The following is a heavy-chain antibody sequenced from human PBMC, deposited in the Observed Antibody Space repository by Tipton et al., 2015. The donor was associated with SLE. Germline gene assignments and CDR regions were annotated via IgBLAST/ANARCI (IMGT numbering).Heavy chain of an antibody. V-gene: IGHV3-74*01. CDR1: AFDFSTYT. J-gene: IGHJ1*01. CDR3: SSLHH. Sequence: SLRLSCAASAFDFSTYTIHWVRQAPGKGLVWVSHITSDGTNSNYADSVKGRFTISRDNAKNTLFLQLDSLRVEDMAVYYCSSLHHWGQGTLVTVSS. CDR2: ITSDGTNS.